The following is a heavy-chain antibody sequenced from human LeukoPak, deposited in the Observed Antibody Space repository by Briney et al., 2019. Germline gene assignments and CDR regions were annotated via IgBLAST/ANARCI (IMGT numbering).Heavy chain of an antibody. CDR2: INHSGST. CDR1: GGSFSGYY. V-gene: IGHV4-34*01. J-gene: IGHJ4*02. CDR3: ARGSRLLY. D-gene: IGHD2-15*01. Sequence: SETLSLTCAVYGGSFSGYYWSWIRQPPGKGLEWIGEINHSGSTNYNPSLKSRVTISVDTSKNQFSLKLSSVTAADTAVYYCARGSRLLYWGQGTLVTVSS.